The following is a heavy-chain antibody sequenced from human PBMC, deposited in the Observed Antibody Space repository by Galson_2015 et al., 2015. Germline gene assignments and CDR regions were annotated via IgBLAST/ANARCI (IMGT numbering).Heavy chain of an antibody. J-gene: IGHJ4*02. CDR2: IWYDGSNK. D-gene: IGHD6-13*01. CDR1: GFTFSSYG. Sequence: SLRLSCAASGFTFSSYGMNWVRQSPGKGLEWVAVIWYDGSNKYYADSVKGRFTISRDNSKNTLYLQMNSLRAEDTAVYHCARDSSGSSYRGDYWCQGTLVTVSS. CDR3: ARDSSGSSYRGDY. V-gene: IGHV3-33*01.